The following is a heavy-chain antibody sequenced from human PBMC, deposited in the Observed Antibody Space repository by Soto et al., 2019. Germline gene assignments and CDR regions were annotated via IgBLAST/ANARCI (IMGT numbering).Heavy chain of an antibody. CDR2: IYHSGST. V-gene: IGHV4-38-2*01. D-gene: IGHD1-7*01. Sequence: SETLSLTCAVSGYSISSGYYWGWIRQPPGKGLEWIGSIYHSGSTYYNPSLKSRVTISVDTSKNQFSLKLSSVTAADTAVYYCASVELELYFDYWGQGTLVTVSS. CDR3: ASVELELYFDY. J-gene: IGHJ4*02. CDR1: GYSISSGYY.